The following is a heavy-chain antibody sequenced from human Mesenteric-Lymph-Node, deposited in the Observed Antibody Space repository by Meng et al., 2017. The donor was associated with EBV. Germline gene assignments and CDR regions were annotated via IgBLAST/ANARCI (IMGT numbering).Heavy chain of an antibody. CDR1: GSSLSTSGVG. J-gene: IGHJ6*02. CDR2: IYWDDDK. Sequence: HITLTESGPSVAIPRQTLTLACTFSGSSLSTSGVGVGWIRHPPGKALEWLALIYWDDDKRYSPSMMSRITTTKDTSNIQVVLTMTTMDPVKTAKNYCAHISQYYYYDMDVWGQGTLVTVSS. CDR3: AHISQYYYYDMDV. V-gene: IGHV2-5*02.